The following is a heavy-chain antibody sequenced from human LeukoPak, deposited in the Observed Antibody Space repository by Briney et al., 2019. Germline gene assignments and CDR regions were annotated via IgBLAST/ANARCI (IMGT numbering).Heavy chain of an antibody. CDR1: GFTFDDYC. D-gene: IGHD1-26*01. CDR2: TNWNGGST. CDR3: ARGTEWDQNWFDP. Sequence: GGSLRLSCAASGFTFDDYCMSWVRQAPGKGLEWVSGTNWNGGSTGYAVSVKGRFTISRDNAKNSLYLQMNSLRAEDTALYHSARGTEWDQNWFDPWGQGTLVTVSS. J-gene: IGHJ5*02. V-gene: IGHV3-20*01.